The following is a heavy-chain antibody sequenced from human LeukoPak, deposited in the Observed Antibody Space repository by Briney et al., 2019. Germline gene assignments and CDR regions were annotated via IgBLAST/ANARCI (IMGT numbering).Heavy chain of an antibody. CDR2: ISYSGNT. J-gene: IGHJ4*02. CDR3: ARARPGAAGFFDS. CDR1: GGSISSYY. Sequence: PSETLSLTCTVSGGSISSYYWSWIRQPPGKRLEWIGYISYSGNTNYNPSLKSRVTISVNTSKNQFSLKLTSVTAADTAVFYCARARPGAAGFFDSWGQGTLVTVSS. D-gene: IGHD3-10*01. V-gene: IGHV4-59*01.